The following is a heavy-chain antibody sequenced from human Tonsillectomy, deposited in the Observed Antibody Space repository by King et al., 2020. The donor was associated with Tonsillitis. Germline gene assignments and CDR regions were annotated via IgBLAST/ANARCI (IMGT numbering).Heavy chain of an antibody. J-gene: IGHJ4*02. CDR3: ASPVRAGWPFDY. CDR2: IKHDGSEK. Sequence: VQLVESGGGLVQPGGSLRLSCGAFGLSFSGFWMSWVRQAPGKGLEGVANIKHDGSEKYYVDSVEGRFTVSRDNAKNSLYLQMNSLRLEDTAVYYCASPVRAGWPFDYWGQGTLVVVSS. D-gene: IGHD5-24*01. CDR1: GLSFSGFW. V-gene: IGHV3-7*01.